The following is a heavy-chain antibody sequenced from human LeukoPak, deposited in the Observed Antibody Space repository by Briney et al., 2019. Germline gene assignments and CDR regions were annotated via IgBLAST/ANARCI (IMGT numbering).Heavy chain of an antibody. V-gene: IGHV3-23*01. CDR1: GFTFSSYG. D-gene: IGHD4-17*01. CDR2: ISGSGGST. Sequence: GGTLRLSCAASGFTFSSYGMSWVRQAPGKGLEWVSAISGSGGSTYYADSVKGRFTISRDNSKNTLYLQMNSLRAEDTAVYYCAKHYGDYVSYNYYYYYMDVWGKGTTVTVSS. J-gene: IGHJ6*03. CDR3: AKHYGDYVSYNYYYYYMDV.